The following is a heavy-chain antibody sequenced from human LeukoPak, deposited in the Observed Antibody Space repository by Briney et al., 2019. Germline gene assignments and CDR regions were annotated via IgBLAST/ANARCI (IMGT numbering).Heavy chain of an antibody. J-gene: IGHJ4*02. CDR1: GASISSSSYY. CDR2: IYTSGST. CDR3: ARGPGYNPDY. D-gene: IGHD5-24*01. Sequence: SETLSLTCIVSGASISSSSYYWSWIRQPAGKGLEWIGRIYTSGSTNYNPSLKRRVTISLDTSKNQFSLKLSSVTAADTAVYYCARGPGYNPDYWGQGTLVTVSS. V-gene: IGHV4-61*02.